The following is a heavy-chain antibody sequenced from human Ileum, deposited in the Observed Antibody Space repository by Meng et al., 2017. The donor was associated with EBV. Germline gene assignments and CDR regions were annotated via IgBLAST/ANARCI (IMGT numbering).Heavy chain of an antibody. CDR1: GCAITGYF. D-gene: IGHD4-17*01. CDR3: AREQDDGDYGRHRIDS. J-gene: IGHJ5*01. CDR2: ISHRGGT. Sequence: QVQLQESGPGRVKSSRXLSLTCTVSGCAITGYFWSWCRQPPGKGLEWIGSISHRGGTAYHPSLRRRVTLSVDTSENQFSLKVTSLTAADTAVYYCAREQDDGDYGRHRIDSWGQGTLVTVSS. V-gene: IGHV4-38-2*02.